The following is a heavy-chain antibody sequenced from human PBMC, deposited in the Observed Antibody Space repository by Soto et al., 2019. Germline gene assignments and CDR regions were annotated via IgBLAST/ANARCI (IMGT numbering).Heavy chain of an antibody. Sequence: QVQLQESGPGLVKPSGTLSLTCAVSGDSDSSPYYWCWVRQPPGKGLEWIGEVFHTGTTSYNPSLRSRVTISMDKSINQFSLDLSSVTAADTAVYYCARSAGWYAVHSWGPGTLVIVSS. CDR2: VFHTGTT. CDR3: ARSAGWYAVHS. J-gene: IGHJ4*02. CDR1: GDSDSSPYY. D-gene: IGHD6-19*01. V-gene: IGHV4-4*02.